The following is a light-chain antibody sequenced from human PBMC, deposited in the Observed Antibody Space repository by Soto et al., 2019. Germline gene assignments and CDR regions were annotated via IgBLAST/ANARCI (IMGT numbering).Light chain of an antibody. CDR2: EVS. CDR1: SSDVGGYNY. CDR3: SSYTSSRTRV. Sequence: QSALTQPASVSGSPGQSIPISCTGTSSDVGGYNYVSWYQQHPGKAPKLMIYEVSNRPSGVSNRFSGSKSGNTASLTISGLQAEDEADYYCSSYTSSRTRVFGGGTQLTVL. V-gene: IGLV2-14*01. J-gene: IGLJ3*02.